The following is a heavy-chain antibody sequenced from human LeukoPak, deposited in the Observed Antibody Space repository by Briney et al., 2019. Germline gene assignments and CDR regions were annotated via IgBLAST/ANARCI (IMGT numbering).Heavy chain of an antibody. V-gene: IGHV1-69*01. CDR2: IIPIFGTA. D-gene: IGHD3-9*01. J-gene: IGHJ4*02. CDR3: ARALPGDILTGYYF. Sequence: ASVKVSCKASGGTFSSYAISWVRQAPGQGLEWMGGIIPIFGTANYAQKFQGRVTITADESTSTAYMELSSLRSEDTAVYYCARALPGDILTGYYFGGQGTLVTVSS. CDR1: GGTFSSYA.